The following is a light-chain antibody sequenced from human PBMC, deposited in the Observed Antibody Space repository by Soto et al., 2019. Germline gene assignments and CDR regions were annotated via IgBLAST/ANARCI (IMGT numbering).Light chain of an antibody. Sequence: SALTQSPGTLSLSPGEGATLSCRASQSVSSIYIAWYQQRPGQTPSLLIYGASTRATGIPDRFSGSGSGTDFTLTISRLEPEDFAVYYCQQYGSSGTFGQGTKVDIK. J-gene: IGKJ1*01. V-gene: IGKV3-20*01. CDR1: QSVSSIY. CDR2: GAS. CDR3: QQYGSSGT.